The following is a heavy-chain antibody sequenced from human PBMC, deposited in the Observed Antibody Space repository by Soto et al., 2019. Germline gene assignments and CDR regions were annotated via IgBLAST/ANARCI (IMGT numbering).Heavy chain of an antibody. V-gene: IGHV1-18*01. CDR2: INAYNGNT. J-gene: IGHJ5*02. Sequence: QVKLVQSGAEVKKPGASVKVSCKASGYTFTSYGISWVRQAPGQGLEWMGWINAYNGNTNYAQKLQGRVTMTTDTSPRTAYMELRSLRAADTAVYYCASVLPPFDPWGQGTLVTVSS. CDR3: ASVLPPFDP. CDR1: GYTFTSYG.